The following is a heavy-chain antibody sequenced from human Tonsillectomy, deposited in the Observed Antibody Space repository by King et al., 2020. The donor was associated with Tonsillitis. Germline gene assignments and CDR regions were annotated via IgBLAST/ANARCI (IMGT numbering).Heavy chain of an antibody. V-gene: IGHV2-70*11. D-gene: IGHD3-3*02. J-gene: IGHJ4*02. CDR1: GFSLNTSGLC. CDR2: IDWDDDK. CDR3: ARIKTKHFWSGFPDY. Sequence: VTLKESGPALVKPTQTLTLTCTFSGFSLNTSGLCVTWIRQPPGKALEWLARIDWDDDKYYSTSLKTRLTISKDTSKNQVVLTMTNMDPLDTATYYCARIKTKHFWSGFPDYWGQGTLVTVSS.